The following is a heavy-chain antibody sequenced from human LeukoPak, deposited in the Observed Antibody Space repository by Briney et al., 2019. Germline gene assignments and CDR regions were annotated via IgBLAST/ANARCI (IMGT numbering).Heavy chain of an antibody. V-gene: IGHV4-4*08. CDR2: IYTSGST. CDR1: GGSISSYY. Sequence: TSETLPLTCTVSGGSISSYYWSWIRQPPGKGLEWIGYIYTSGSTNYNPSLKSRVTMSVDTSKNQFSLKLSSVTAADTAVYYCARDPFGWFDPWGQGTLVTVSS. D-gene: IGHD3-10*01. CDR3: ARDPFGWFDP. J-gene: IGHJ5*02.